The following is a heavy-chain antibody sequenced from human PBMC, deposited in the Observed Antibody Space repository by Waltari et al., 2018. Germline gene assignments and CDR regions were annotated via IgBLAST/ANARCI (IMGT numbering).Heavy chain of an antibody. D-gene: IGHD6-19*01. CDR1: GFTFRPYS. J-gene: IGHJ5*02. CDR2: ITSGSSDT. V-gene: IGHV3-21*01. CDR3: ARETVAGTGWFDP. Sequence: EVQLVESGGGLVQPGGSLILSCAASGFTFRPYSFNWVRQAPGKGLEWVSCITSGSSDTYYADSVKGRFTISRDNAKNALFLHMNSLRAEDTAVYYCARETVAGTGWFDPWGQGTLVTVSS.